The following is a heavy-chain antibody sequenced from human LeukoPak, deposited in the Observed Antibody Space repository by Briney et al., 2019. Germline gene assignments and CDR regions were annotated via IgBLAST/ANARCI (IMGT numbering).Heavy chain of an antibody. Sequence: GGSLRLSCAASGFTFSSYGMHWVHQAPGKGLEWVAVIWYDGSNKYYADSVKGRFTISRDNSKNTLYLQMNSLRAEDTAVYYCAKDRRGYSSIDYWGQGTLVTVSS. CDR2: IWYDGSNK. CDR1: GFTFSSYG. D-gene: IGHD5-18*01. J-gene: IGHJ4*02. CDR3: AKDRRGYSSIDY. V-gene: IGHV3-33*06.